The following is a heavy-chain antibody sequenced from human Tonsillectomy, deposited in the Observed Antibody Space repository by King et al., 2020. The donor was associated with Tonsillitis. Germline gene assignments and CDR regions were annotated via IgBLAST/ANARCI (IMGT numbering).Heavy chain of an antibody. CDR3: TRVVFWSGSYSGGMDV. CDR2: IRSKAYGGTT. CDR1: GFTFGDYT. D-gene: IGHD3-3*01. V-gene: IGHV3-49*05. Sequence: VQLVESGGGLVKPGRSLRLSCTASGFTFGDYTMSWFRQAPGKGLEWVGFIRSKAYGGTTEYAASVKGRFTISRDDSKSIAYLQMNSLKTEDTAVCYCTRVVFWSGSYSGGMDVWGQGTTVTVSS. J-gene: IGHJ6*02.